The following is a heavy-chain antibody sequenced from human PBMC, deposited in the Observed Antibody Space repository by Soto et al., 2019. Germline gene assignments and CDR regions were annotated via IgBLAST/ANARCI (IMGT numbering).Heavy chain of an antibody. V-gene: IGHV3-30-3*01. Sequence: PGGSLRLSCAASGFTFSSYAMHWVRQAPGKGLEWVAVISYDGSNKYYADSVKGRFTISRDNSKNTLYLQMNSLRAEDTAVYYCARDPEHNGWHDAFDIWGQGTMVTVSS. CDR2: ISYDGSNK. J-gene: IGHJ3*02. CDR3: ARDPEHNGWHDAFDI. CDR1: GFTFSSYA. D-gene: IGHD6-19*01.